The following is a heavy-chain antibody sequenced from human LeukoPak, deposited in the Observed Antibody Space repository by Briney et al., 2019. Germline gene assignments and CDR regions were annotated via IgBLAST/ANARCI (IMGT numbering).Heavy chain of an antibody. D-gene: IGHD4-17*01. Sequence: SETLSLTCTVSGGSISSGGYYWSWIRQHPGKGLEWIGYIYYSGSTYYNPSLKSRVTISVDTSKNQFSLKLSSVTAADTAVYYRARTDYAAAFDIWGQGTMVTVSS. CDR2: IYYSGST. J-gene: IGHJ3*02. CDR3: ARTDYAAAFDI. CDR1: GGSISSGGYY. V-gene: IGHV4-31*03.